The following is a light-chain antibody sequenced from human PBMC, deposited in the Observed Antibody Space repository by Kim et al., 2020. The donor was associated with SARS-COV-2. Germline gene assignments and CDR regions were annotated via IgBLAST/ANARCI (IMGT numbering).Light chain of an antibody. CDR1: QSISSW. Sequence: SALVGDKVTITCRASQSISSWLAWYQQKPGKAPKLLISLASSLESGVPSRFSGSGSGTEFTLTIISLQPDDFATYFCQQYNYYPYSFAQGTKLEI. CDR3: QQYNYYPYS. V-gene: IGKV1-5*03. CDR2: LAS. J-gene: IGKJ2*03.